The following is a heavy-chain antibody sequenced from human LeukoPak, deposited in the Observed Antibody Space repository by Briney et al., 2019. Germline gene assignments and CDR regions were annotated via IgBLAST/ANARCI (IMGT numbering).Heavy chain of an antibody. Sequence: GGSLRLSRAASGFTFSSYGMHWVRQAPGKGLEWVAVIWYDGSNKYYADSVKGRFTISRDNSKNTLYLQMNSLRAEDTAVYYCAKGTYYDISTGYYFDYWGQGTLVTVSS. CDR2: IWYDGSNK. V-gene: IGHV3-33*06. D-gene: IGHD3-9*01. CDR1: GFTFSSYG. CDR3: AKGTYYDISTGYYFDY. J-gene: IGHJ4*02.